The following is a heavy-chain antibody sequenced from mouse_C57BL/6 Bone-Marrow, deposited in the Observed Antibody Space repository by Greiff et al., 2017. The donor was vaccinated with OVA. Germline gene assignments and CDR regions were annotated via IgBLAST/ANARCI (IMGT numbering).Heavy chain of an antibody. Sequence: EVMLVESVAELVRPGASVKLSCTASGFNIKNTYMHWVKQRPEQGLEWIGRIDPANGNTKYAPKFQGKATITADTSSNTAYLQLSSLTSEDTAIYYCARGVLYDYLAWFAYWGQGTLVTVSA. J-gene: IGHJ3*01. D-gene: IGHD2-4*01. V-gene: IGHV14-3*01. CDR3: ARGVLYDYLAWFAY. CDR1: GFNIKNTY. CDR2: IDPANGNT.